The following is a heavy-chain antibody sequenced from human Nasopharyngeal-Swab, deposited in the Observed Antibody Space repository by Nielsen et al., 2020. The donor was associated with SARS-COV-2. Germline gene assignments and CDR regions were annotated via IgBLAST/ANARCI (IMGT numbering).Heavy chain of an antibody. CDR1: GFTFSSYG. CDR2: IWYDGSNK. J-gene: IGHJ4*02. V-gene: IGHV3-33*03. D-gene: IGHD3-22*01. CDR3: ASLNPMRY. Sequence: GGSLRLSCAASGFTFSSYGMHWVRQAPGKGLEWVEVIWYDGSNKYYADSVKGRFTISRDNAKNSLYLQMNSLRAEDTAVYYCASLNPMRYWGQGTLVTVSS.